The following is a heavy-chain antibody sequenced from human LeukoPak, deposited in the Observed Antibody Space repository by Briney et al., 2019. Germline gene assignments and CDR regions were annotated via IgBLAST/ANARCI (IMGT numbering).Heavy chain of an antibody. Sequence: PSETLSLTCTVSGGSISSSSYYWGWIRQPPGKGLERIGSIYYSGSTYYNPSLKSRVTISVDTSKNQFSLKLSSVTAADTAVYYCARWNYDILTGYYLDYWGQGTLVTVSS. J-gene: IGHJ4*02. V-gene: IGHV4-39*01. CDR2: IYYSGST. CDR3: ARWNYDILTGYYLDY. CDR1: GGSISSSSYY. D-gene: IGHD3-9*01.